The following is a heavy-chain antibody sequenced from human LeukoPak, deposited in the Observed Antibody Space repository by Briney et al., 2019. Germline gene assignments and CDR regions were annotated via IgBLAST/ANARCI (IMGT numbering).Heavy chain of an antibody. D-gene: IGHD3-10*01. CDR3: AHLEGSGSYYPRYFDY. CDR1: GFTVNNNY. J-gene: IGHJ4*02. V-gene: IGHV3-53*01. CDR2: IYSGGST. Sequence: GGSLRLSCAASGFTVNNNYMSWVRQAPGKGLEWVSVIYSGGSTYYADSVRGRFIISRDNSKNTLYLQMNSLRAEDTAVYYCAHLEGSGSYYPRYFDYWGQGTLVTVSS.